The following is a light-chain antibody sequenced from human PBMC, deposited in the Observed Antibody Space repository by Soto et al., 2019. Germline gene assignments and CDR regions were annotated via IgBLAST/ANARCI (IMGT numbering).Light chain of an antibody. Sequence: DIQMTQSPSTLSASVGDRVTITCRASQSISSWLAWYQQKPGKAPKLLIYDASSLESGVPSRFSGSGSGTEFTLTISSLQPDDFETYYCQQYNSYRWTFGQGTKVDI. J-gene: IGKJ1*01. CDR1: QSISSW. V-gene: IGKV1-5*01. CDR2: DAS. CDR3: QQYNSYRWT.